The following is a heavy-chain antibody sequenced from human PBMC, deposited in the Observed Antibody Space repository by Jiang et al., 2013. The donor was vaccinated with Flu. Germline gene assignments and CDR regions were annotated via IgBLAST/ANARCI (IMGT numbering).Heavy chain of an antibody. J-gene: IGHJ6*02. CDR3: ARLGRPGHYYYGMDV. V-gene: IGHV4-30-4*01. CDR1: GGSISSGAYY. Sequence: KPSQTLSLTCAVSGGSISSGAYYWSWIRQPPGKGLEWTWVYLLQWSTNXNPSLKSRVTISVDTSKNQFSLKLSSVTAADTAVYYCARLGRPGHYYYGMDVWGQGTTVTVSS. D-gene: IGHD3-16*01. CDR2: LLQWST.